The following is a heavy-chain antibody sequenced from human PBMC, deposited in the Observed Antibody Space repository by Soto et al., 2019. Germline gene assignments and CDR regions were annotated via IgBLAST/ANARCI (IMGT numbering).Heavy chain of an antibody. Sequence: GGSLRLSCAASGFTFSSYWMHWVRQAPGKGLVWVPRINSDGSSTSYADSVKGRFTISRDNAKNTLYLQMNSLRAEDTAVYYCARGPEDCSGGSCYSRVRYYYYYMDVWGKGTTVTVSS. V-gene: IGHV3-74*01. CDR1: GFTFSSYW. D-gene: IGHD2-15*01. J-gene: IGHJ6*03. CDR2: INSDGSST. CDR3: ARGPEDCSGGSCYSRVRYYYYYMDV.